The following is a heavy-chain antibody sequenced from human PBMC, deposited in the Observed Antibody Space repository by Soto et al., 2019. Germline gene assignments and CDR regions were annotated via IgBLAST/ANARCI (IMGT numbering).Heavy chain of an antibody. D-gene: IGHD3-10*01. CDR1: GFTFSSYA. CDR2: ISGSGGST. V-gene: IGHV3-23*01. Sequence: PGGSLRLSCAASGFTFSSYAMSWVRQAPGKGLEWVSAISGSGGSTYYADSVKGRFTISRDNSKNTLYLQMNSLRAEDTAVYYCAKPESYYYGSDSEDGMDVWGQGTTVTVSS. J-gene: IGHJ6*02. CDR3: AKPESYYYGSDSEDGMDV.